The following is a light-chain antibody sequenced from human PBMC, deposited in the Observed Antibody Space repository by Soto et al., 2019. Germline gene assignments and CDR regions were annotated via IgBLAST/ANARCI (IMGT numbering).Light chain of an antibody. Sequence: DIKMPQSPSTQSSSLGDTLAITCRASQGISSYLAWYQQKPGKAPKFLIYAASTLQSGVTSRFRGSESGTEFTLTISSLQPEDFVTYYCQQLNSYHFTGGQGPRRAL. CDR3: QQLNSYHFT. CDR2: AAS. CDR1: QGISSY. J-gene: IGKJ5*01. V-gene: IGKV1-9*01.